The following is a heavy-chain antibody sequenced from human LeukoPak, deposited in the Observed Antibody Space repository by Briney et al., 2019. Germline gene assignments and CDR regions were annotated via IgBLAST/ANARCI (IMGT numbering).Heavy chain of an antibody. V-gene: IGHV3-23*01. CDR1: GFAFSYYA. Sequence: PGGSLRLSCAASGFAFSYYAMCWVRQAPGKGLEWVSTISGSGGRTQYADAVKGRFTISRDNSKNMLYLQMNGLRAEDTAVYYCAKDISTSQYSYFDFWAQGTLVTVSS. CDR2: ISGSGGRT. CDR3: AKDISTSQYSYFDF. J-gene: IGHJ4*02. D-gene: IGHD3-9*01.